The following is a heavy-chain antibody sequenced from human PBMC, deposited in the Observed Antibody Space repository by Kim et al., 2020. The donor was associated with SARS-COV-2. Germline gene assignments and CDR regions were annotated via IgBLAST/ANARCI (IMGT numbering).Heavy chain of an antibody. CDR2: IYYSGST. Sequence: SETLSLTCTVSGGSISNYYWNWIRQPPGKGLEWIGYIYYSGSTTYNPSLKSRVTISLDTSKNQFSLKLSSVTAADTALYYCARGWTSHWFFDLWGRGTLV. D-gene: IGHD2-15*01. J-gene: IGHJ2*01. CDR1: GGSISNYY. CDR3: ARGWTSHWFFDL. V-gene: IGHV4-59*01.